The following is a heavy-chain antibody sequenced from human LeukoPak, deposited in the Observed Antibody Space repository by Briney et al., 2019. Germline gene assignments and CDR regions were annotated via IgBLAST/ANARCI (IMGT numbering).Heavy chain of an antibody. V-gene: IGHV3-53*01. J-gene: IGHJ4*02. CDR1: GFTVSNNY. Sequence: GGSLRLSCAASGFTVSNNYMSWVRQAPGKGLEWVSLIYSGGSTYYADSVKGRFTISRDNSKNTLYLQMNSLRAEDPAVYYCATYSSLDYWGQGTLVTVSS. D-gene: IGHD3-22*01. CDR3: ATYSSLDY. CDR2: IYSGGST.